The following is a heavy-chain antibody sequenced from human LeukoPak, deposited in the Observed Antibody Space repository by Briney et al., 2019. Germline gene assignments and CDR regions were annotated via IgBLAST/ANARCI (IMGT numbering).Heavy chain of an antibody. CDR1: GGSISPYY. Sequence: PSETLSLTCTVSGGSISPYYWSWIRQPPGKGLEWIGYIYYSGSTNYNPSLKSRVTISVDKSKNQFSLKLSSETAADTAVYYCAREVAAGTAGIDPWGQGTLVTVSS. V-gene: IGHV4-59*12. CDR2: IYYSGST. D-gene: IGHD6-13*01. J-gene: IGHJ5*02. CDR3: AREVAAGTAGIDP.